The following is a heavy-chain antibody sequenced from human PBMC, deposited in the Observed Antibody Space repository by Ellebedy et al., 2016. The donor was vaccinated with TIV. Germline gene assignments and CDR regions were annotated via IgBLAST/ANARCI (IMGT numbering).Heavy chain of an antibody. D-gene: IGHD3-22*01. J-gene: IGHJ4*02. CDR3: ARHGPFDFDSSGFSVY. V-gene: IGHV1-18*04. CDR1: GYTFTSFG. CDR2: ISAYNGKT. Sequence: ASVKVSCKASGYTFTSFGISWVRQAPGQGLEWMGWISAYNGKTDYAQKLQGRVTMTTDTSTTTAYMELRSLRSDDTAMYYCARHGPFDFDSSGFSVYWGRGTLVTVSS.